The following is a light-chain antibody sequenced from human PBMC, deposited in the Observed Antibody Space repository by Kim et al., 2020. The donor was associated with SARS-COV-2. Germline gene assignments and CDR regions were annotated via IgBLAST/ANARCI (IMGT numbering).Light chain of an antibody. CDR2: DVS. J-gene: IGLJ3*02. CDR1: SSDVGGYNY. CDR3: SSYTSSSTRV. V-gene: IGLV2-14*03. Sequence: QSALTQPASVSGSPGQSNTISCTGTSSDVGGYNYVSWYQQHPGKAPKLMIYDVSNRPSGVSNRFSGSKSGNTASLTISGLQAEDEADYYCSSYTSSSTRVFGGGTQLTVL.